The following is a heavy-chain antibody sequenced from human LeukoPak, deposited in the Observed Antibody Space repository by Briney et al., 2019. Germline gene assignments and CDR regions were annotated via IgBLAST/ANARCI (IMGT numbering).Heavy chain of an antibody. D-gene: IGHD3-10*01. CDR3: ARAPGSYVHYFDY. CDR1: GFTFSSYA. Sequence: PGRSLRLSCAASGFTFSSYAMHWVRQAPGKGLEWVAVISYDGSNKYYADSVKGRFTISRDNSKNTLYLQMNSLRAEDTAVYYCARAPGSYVHYFDYWGQGTLVTVSS. CDR2: ISYDGSNK. J-gene: IGHJ4*02. V-gene: IGHV3-30*04.